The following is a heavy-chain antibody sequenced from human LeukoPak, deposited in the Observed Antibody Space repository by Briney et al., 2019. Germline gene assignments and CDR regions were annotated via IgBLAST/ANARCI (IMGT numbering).Heavy chain of an antibody. CDR3: ARRGPYSAYDYYYYGMDV. V-gene: IGHV3-30*04. CDR2: ISYDGSNK. Sequence: GGSLRLSCAASGFTFSSYAMHWVRQAPGKGLEWVAVISYDGSNKYCADSVKGRFTISRDNSKNTLSLQMNSLRAEDTAVYYCARRGPYSAYDYYYYGMDVWGKGTTVTVSS. CDR1: GFTFSSYA. D-gene: IGHD5-12*01. J-gene: IGHJ6*04.